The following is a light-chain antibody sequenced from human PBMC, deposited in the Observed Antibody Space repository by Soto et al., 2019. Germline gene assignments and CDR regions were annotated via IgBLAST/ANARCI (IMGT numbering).Light chain of an antibody. CDR3: MQALQTSYT. CDR1: QSLLHSNGYNY. CDR2: LGS. J-gene: IGKJ2*01. V-gene: IGKV2-28*01. Sequence: DIVMTQSPLSLPVTPGEPASISCRSSQSLLHSNGYNYLDWYLQKPGQSPQLLIYLGSNRASGVPDRFSGSGSGPDFTMKISRVEAEDVWVYFCMQALQTSYTFGQGTKLEIK.